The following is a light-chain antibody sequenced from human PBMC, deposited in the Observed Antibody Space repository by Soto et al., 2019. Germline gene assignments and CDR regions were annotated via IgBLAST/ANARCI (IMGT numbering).Light chain of an antibody. Sequence: QSALTQPTSVSGSPGQSITISCTGNHNDIGTYDYVSWYQQHPGRAPRLLIHGVTTRPSGISVRFSASKSGLTASLTISGLQPEDEADYYCSSFTSNRIYVFGPGTKVTVL. J-gene: IGLJ1*01. CDR3: SSFTSNRIYV. CDR1: HNDIGTYDY. CDR2: GVT. V-gene: IGLV2-14*03.